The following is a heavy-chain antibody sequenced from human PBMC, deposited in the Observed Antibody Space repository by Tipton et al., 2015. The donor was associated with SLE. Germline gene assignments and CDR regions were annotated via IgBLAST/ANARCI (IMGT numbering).Heavy chain of an antibody. CDR2: IHYRRNT. J-gene: IGHJ3*02. D-gene: IGHD2-15*01. V-gene: IGHV4-31*03. CDR1: GDSISSGGYY. Sequence: TLSLTCTVSGDSISSGGYYWSWIRQHPGKGLEYIGYIHYRRNTYYNPSLRSRVTISVDTSKNQFSLKLSSVTAADTAVYYCARAEGSWDAFDIWGQGTMVTVSS. CDR3: ARAEGSWDAFDI.